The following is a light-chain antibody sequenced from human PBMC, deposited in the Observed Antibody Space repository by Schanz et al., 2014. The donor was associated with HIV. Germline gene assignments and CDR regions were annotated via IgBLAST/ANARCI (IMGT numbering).Light chain of an antibody. CDR2: EVN. J-gene: IGLJ2*01. Sequence: QSVLTQPPSASGSPGQSVTISCTGTSSDIGGYNYVSWYQHHPGKVPKVLIYEVNQRPSGVPDRFSGSKSGNTASLTVSGLQAEDEATYFCASYAGVNIGALVLGGGTKLTVL. V-gene: IGLV2-8*01. CDR3: ASYAGVNIGALV. CDR1: SSDIGGYNY.